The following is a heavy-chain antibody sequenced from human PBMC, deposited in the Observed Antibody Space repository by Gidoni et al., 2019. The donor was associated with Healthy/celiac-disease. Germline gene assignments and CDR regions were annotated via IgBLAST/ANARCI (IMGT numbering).Heavy chain of an antibody. J-gene: IGHJ4*02. CDR2: IYPGDSDT. V-gene: IGHV5-51*03. CDR3: ARPFHPYYYDSSGSLDY. CDR1: GYSFTCYW. Sequence: EVQPVQSGAEVTKPGESLKISCKGSGYSFTCYWIGWVRQMPGKGLEWMGIIYPGDSDTRYSPSFQGQVTISADKSISTAYLQWSSLKASDTAMYYCARPFHPYYYDSSGSLDYWGQGTLVTVSS. D-gene: IGHD3-22*01.